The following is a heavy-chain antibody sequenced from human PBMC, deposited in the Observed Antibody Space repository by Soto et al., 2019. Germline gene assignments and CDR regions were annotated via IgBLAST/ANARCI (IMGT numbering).Heavy chain of an antibody. V-gene: IGHV1-8*01. J-gene: IGHJ5*02. Sequence: QVQLVQSGAEVKKPGASVKVSCKASGYTFTSYDINWVRQATGQGLEWMGWMNPNSGNTGYAQKFQGRVTMTRNTSISTAYMELSSLRSADTAVYYCARGRPIVLVPAAYNWFDPWGQGTLVTVSS. CDR2: MNPNSGNT. D-gene: IGHD2-2*01. CDR3: ARGRPIVLVPAAYNWFDP. CDR1: GYTFTSYD.